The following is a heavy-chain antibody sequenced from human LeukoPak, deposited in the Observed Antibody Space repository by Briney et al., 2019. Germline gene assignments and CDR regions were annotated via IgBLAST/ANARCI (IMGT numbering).Heavy chain of an antibody. J-gene: IGHJ1*01. Sequence: TSETLSLTCTVSGGSISSYYWSWIRQPPGKGLEWIGYIYYSGSTNYNPSLKSRVTISVDTSKNQLSLKLSSVTAADTAVYYCAECKGFAIRFQNWGRAPWSPSPQ. CDR1: GGSISSYY. CDR2: IYYSGST. D-gene: IGHD3-16*01. V-gene: IGHV4-59*01. CDR3: AECKGFAIRFQN.